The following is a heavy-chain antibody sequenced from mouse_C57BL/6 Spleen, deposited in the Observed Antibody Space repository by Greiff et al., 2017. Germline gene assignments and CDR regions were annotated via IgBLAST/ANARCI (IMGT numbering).Heavy chain of an antibody. D-gene: IGHD4-1*01. V-gene: IGHV5-16*01. Sequence: DVHLVESEGGLVQPGSSMKLSCTASGFTFSDYYMAWVRQVPEKGLEWVANINYDGSSTYYLDSLKSRFIISRDNAKNILYLQMSSLKSEDTATYYCARDAGTGFDYWGQGTTLTVSS. CDR2: INYDGSST. J-gene: IGHJ2*01. CDR1: GFTFSDYY. CDR3: ARDAGTGFDY.